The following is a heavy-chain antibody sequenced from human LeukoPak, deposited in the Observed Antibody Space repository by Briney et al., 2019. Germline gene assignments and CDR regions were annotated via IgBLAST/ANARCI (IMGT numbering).Heavy chain of an antibody. V-gene: IGHV4-30-4*01. CDR3: ARGDRGYDLATRAYYFDY. Sequence: SETLSLTCTVSGGSISSGDYYWSWIRQPPGKGLEWIGYIYYSGSTYYNPSLKSRVTISVDTSKNQFSLKLSSVTAADTAVYYCARGDRGYDLATRAYYFDYWGQGTLVTVSS. J-gene: IGHJ4*02. CDR2: IYYSGST. D-gene: IGHD5-12*01. CDR1: GGSISSGDYY.